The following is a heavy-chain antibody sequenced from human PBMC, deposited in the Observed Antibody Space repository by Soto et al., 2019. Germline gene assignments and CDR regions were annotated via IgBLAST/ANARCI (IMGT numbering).Heavy chain of an antibody. CDR1: GVNFRNYG. CDR3: ARVETCNSISCYSVFES. D-gene: IGHD2-2*01. CDR2: INSDGSST. Sequence: GGSQRLSSTASGVNFRNYGMHWVRQPPGKGLVWVSRINSDGSSTTYAESVKGRFTISRDNAKNTLYLQMDSLRAEDTAVYYCARVETCNSISCYSVFESWGQGTLVTVS. J-gene: IGHJ4*02. V-gene: IGHV3-74*03.